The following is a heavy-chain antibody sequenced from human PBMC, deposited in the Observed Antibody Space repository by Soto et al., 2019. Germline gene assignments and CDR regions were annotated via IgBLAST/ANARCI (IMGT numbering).Heavy chain of an antibody. Sequence: QLVESGGGLVQPGRSLRLSCTASGFTFDDYPMHWVRQRPGQGLEWVSGITWNSANVGDADSVRGRFTISRDNAKNTLFLQMDNLRPEDTAFYFCAKGGYCTDGSCYTEFAPRGQGTLVTVSS. V-gene: IGHV3-9*01. CDR2: ITWNSANV. CDR1: GFTFDDYP. D-gene: IGHD2-15*01. J-gene: IGHJ5*02. CDR3: AKGGYCTDGSCYTEFAP.